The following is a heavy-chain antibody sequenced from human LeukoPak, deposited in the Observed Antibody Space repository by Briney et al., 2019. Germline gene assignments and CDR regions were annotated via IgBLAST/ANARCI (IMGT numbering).Heavy chain of an antibody. CDR2: ISGSGGST. CDR1: GFTFSSYA. V-gene: IGHV3-23*01. CDR3: AKVRLQLYYFDY. Sequence: GGSLRLSCAASGFTFSSYAMSWVRQAPGKGLEWVSAISGSGGSTYYADSVKGRFTVSRDNSKNTLYLQMNSLRAEDTAVYYCAKVRLQLYYFDYWGQGTLVTVFS. J-gene: IGHJ4*02. D-gene: IGHD5-24*01.